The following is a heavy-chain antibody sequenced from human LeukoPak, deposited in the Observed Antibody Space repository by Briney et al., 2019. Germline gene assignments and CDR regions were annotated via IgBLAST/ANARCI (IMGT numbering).Heavy chain of an antibody. CDR1: GFTFSSYG. J-gene: IGHJ5*02. Sequence: QPGGSLRLSCAASGFTFSSYGIHWVRQAPGKGLEWVAFIRYDGTNKYYADSVKGRFTISRDNSKDTVYLQMNSLRTEDTAAYYCAKGLFYNASPRGDWFDPWGQGTLVTVSS. V-gene: IGHV3-30*02. CDR3: AKGLFYNASPRGDWFDP. D-gene: IGHD5-24*01. CDR2: IRYDGTNK.